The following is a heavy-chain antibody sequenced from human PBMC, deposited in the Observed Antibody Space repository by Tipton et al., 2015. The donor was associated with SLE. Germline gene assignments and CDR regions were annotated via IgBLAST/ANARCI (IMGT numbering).Heavy chain of an antibody. J-gene: IGHJ4*02. CDR2: ISAYNGNT. Sequence: QVQLVQSGAEVKKPGSSVKVSCKASGGTFSSYAISWVRQAPGQGLEWMGWISAYNGNTNYAQKLQGRVTMTTDTSTSTAYMELRSLRSDDTAVYYCARQDSSSWYPRPDYWGQGTLVTVSS. D-gene: IGHD6-13*01. CDR3: ARQDSSSWYPRPDY. V-gene: IGHV1-18*01. CDR1: GGTFSSYA.